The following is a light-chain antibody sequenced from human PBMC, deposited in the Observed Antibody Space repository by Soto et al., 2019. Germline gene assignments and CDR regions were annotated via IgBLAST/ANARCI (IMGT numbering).Light chain of an antibody. V-gene: IGKV1-33*01. CDR3: QQYDNLVT. Sequence: DGRLTQSPSSLSASVGDRVTMTSRASQSVSFFLSWYQQKAGRAPKLLIWGASNLLSGVPSRFSGSGSGTDFTFTISSLQPEDIATYYCQQYDNLVTFGGGTKVDIK. CDR2: GAS. CDR1: QSVSFF. J-gene: IGKJ4*01.